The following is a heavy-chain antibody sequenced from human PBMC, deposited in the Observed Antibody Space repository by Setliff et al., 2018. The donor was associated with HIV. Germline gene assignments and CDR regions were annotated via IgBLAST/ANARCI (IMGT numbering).Heavy chain of an antibody. D-gene: IGHD3-10*01. CDR3: ARSVIEYYYYGMDV. V-gene: IGHV3-15*01. Sequence: GGSLRLSCAGSGFTFAAAWISWVRRAPGRGLEWVGRIKSRSAGGTTDYAAPVRGRFTISRDDSRDTVYLQMNSLKTEDTATYYCARSVIEYYYYGMDVWGQGTTVT. J-gene: IGHJ6*02. CDR2: IKSRSAGGTT. CDR1: GFTFAAAW.